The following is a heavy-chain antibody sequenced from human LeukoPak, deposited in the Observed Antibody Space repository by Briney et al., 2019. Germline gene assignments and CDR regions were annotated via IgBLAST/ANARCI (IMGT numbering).Heavy chain of an antibody. D-gene: IGHD3-16*01. CDR3: ARVGSYGTEFDY. J-gene: IGHJ4*02. Sequence: PSETLSLTCTVSGGSISSSSYYWGWIRQPPGKGLEWIGSIYYSGSTYYNPSLKSRVTISVDTSKNQFSLKLSSVTAADTAVYYCARVGSYGTEFDYWGQGTLVTVSS. CDR1: GGSISSSSYY. CDR2: IYYSGST. V-gene: IGHV4-39*07.